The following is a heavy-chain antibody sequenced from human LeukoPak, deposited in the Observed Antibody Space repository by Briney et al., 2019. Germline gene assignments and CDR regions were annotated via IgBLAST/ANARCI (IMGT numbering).Heavy chain of an antibody. CDR2: ISYDGSNK. J-gene: IGHJ4*02. V-gene: IGHV3-30-3*01. Sequence: GGSLRLSCAASGFTFSSYAMHWVRQAPGNGLEWVAVISYDGSNKYYADFVKGRFTISRDNSKNTLYLQMNSLRAEDTAVYYCARDPSGSYFPYFDYWGQGTLVTVSS. CDR3: ARDPSGSYFPYFDY. D-gene: IGHD1-26*01. CDR1: GFTFSSYA.